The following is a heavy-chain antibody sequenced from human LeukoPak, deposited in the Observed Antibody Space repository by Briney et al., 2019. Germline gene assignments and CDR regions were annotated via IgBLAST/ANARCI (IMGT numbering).Heavy chain of an antibody. CDR2: INPNSGGT. D-gene: IGHD5-12*01. V-gene: IGHV1-2*04. CDR1: GYTFTGYY. CDR3: ARATSARGGYDSYRGFGYYYYGMDV. Sequence: ASVKVSCKASGYTFTGYYMHWVRQAPGQALEWMGWINPNSGGTNYAQKFQGWVTMTSDTSISTAYMELSRLRSDDTAVYYCARATSARGGYDSYRGFGYYYYGMDVWGQGTTVTVSS. J-gene: IGHJ6*02.